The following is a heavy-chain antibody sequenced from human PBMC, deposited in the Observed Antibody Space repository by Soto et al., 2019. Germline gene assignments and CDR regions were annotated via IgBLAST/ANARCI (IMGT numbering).Heavy chain of an antibody. CDR2: IIPIFGTA. CDR3: ARDASTVRDRGGMDV. CDR1: GGTFSSYA. Sequence: QVQLVQSGAEVKKPGSSVKVFCKASGGTFSSYAISWVRQSPGQGLERRGGIIPIFGTANYSQKFQGSVTISADESTSTAYMEVSSLRSEDRAVYYCARDASTVRDRGGMDVWGQGTTVTVS. V-gene: IGHV1-69*01. D-gene: IGHD4-4*01. J-gene: IGHJ6*02.